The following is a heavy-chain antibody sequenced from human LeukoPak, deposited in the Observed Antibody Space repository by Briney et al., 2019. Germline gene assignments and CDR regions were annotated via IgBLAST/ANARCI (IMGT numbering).Heavy chain of an antibody. D-gene: IGHD3-22*01. Sequence: ASVKVSCKSSGYTFTSYGISSLRQSPGQGLEWMRWISPYNGNTNYAQKLQGRVTMTTYTSTSTAYMELRSLRCEDAAVYYCARDSQDTMIVVVSTPLGYWGQGTLVTVSS. CDR2: ISPYNGNT. CDR3: ARDSQDTMIVVVSTPLGY. J-gene: IGHJ4*02. V-gene: IGHV1-18*01. CDR1: GYTFTSYG.